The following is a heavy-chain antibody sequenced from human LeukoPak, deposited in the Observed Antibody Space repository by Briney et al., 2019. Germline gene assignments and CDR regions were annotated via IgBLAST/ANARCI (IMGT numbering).Heavy chain of an antibody. CDR2: INPNSGGT. Sequence: ASVKVSCKASGYTFTSYDINWVRQATGQGLEWMGWINPNSGGTNYAQKFQGRVTMTRDTSISTAYMELSRLRSDDTAVYYCARNPCSGGSCYQSWGDYWGQGTLVTVSS. CDR1: GYTFTSYD. D-gene: IGHD2-15*01. CDR3: ARNPCSGGSCYQSWGDY. V-gene: IGHV1-2*02. J-gene: IGHJ4*02.